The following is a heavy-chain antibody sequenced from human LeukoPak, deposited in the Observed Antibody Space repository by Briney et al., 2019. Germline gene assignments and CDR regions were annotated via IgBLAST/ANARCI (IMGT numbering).Heavy chain of an antibody. CDR3: ARDRGDTTVTTIYGMDV. CDR1: GFAFSPYW. D-gene: IGHD4-11*01. J-gene: IGHJ6*02. Sequence: GGSLRLSCTASGFAFSPYWMTWVRQAPGKGLEWVANIEPDGSEKHFVDSVKGRFTISRDNAKHSVYLQMNSLRAEDTAVYYCARDRGDTTVTTIYGMDVWGQGTTVTVSS. V-gene: IGHV3-7*01. CDR2: IEPDGSEK.